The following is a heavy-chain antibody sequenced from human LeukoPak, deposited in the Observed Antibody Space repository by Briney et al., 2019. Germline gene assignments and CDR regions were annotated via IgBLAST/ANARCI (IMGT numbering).Heavy chain of an antibody. CDR2: IIPILGIA. J-gene: IGHJ4*02. D-gene: IGHD4-17*01. V-gene: IGHV1-69*04. Sequence: GASVTVSYKASGGTFSRYAIRWVRQAPGQGLEWVGRIIPILGIANYAQKFQGRVTITADKSTSTAYMELSSLRSEDTAVYYCASPVLDYGDYEFDSWGQGTLVTVSS. CDR3: ASPVLDYGDYEFDS. CDR1: GGTFSRYA.